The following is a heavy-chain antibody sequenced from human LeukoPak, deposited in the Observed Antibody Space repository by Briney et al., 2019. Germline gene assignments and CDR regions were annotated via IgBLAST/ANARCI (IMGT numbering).Heavy chain of an antibody. CDR3: ARDRGDCGGDCYSDAFDI. Sequence: PSETLSLTRTVSGGSISSYYWSWIRQPPGKGLEWIGYIYYSGSTNYNPSLKSRVTISVDTSKNQFSLKLSSVTAADTAVYYCARDRGDCGGDCYSDAFDIWGQGTMVTVSS. CDR1: GGSISSYY. D-gene: IGHD2-21*01. CDR2: IYYSGST. J-gene: IGHJ3*02. V-gene: IGHV4-59*01.